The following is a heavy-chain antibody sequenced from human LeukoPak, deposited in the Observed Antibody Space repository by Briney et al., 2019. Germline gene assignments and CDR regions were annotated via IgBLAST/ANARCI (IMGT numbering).Heavy chain of an antibody. D-gene: IGHD3-22*01. CDR2: ISSSGTMI. Sequence: GGSLRLSCAASGITFSDYYMTWIRQAPGKGLEWVSYISSSGTMINYADSVKGRFTISRDNSKNTLYLQMNSLRAEDTAVYYCAKVPVVNPYYFDYWGQGTLVTVSS. J-gene: IGHJ4*02. CDR3: AKVPVVNPYYFDY. V-gene: IGHV3-11*01. CDR1: GITFSDYY.